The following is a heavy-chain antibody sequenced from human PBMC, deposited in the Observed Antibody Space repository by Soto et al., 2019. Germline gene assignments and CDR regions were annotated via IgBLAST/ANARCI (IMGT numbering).Heavy chain of an antibody. CDR1: GFTFSSYW. CDR3: ASLYRGVWYSYCDY. V-gene: IGHV3-7*01. D-gene: IGHD2-8*01. Sequence: GGSLRLSCAASGFTFSSYWMSWVRQAPGKGLAWVANIKQDGSEKYYVDSVQRRFNISRHNTKNSLYLQMNGLRASHKAVYYCASLYRGVWYSYCDYSGEVTLSTVCS. J-gene: IGHJ4*02. CDR2: IKQDGSEK.